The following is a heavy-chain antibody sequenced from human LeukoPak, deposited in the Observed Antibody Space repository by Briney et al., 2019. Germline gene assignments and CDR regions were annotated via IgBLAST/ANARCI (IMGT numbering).Heavy chain of an antibody. CDR1: GFTVSSND. D-gene: IGHD4-17*01. V-gene: IGHV3-66*01. Sequence: GGSLRLSCAVSGFTVSSNDMSWVRQAPGKGLEGVSLIYSGGTTNYADFVKGRFIISRDNSKNTLYLQMNSLRAEDTAVYYCANPPTVTKIRFDSWGQGTLVTVSS. J-gene: IGHJ5*01. CDR2: IYSGGTT. CDR3: ANPPTVTKIRFDS.